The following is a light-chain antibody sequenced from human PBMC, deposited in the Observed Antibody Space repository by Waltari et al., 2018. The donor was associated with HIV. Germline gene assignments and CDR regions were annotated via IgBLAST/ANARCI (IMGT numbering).Light chain of an antibody. V-gene: IGLV1-47*01. CDR2: RNN. Sequence: QSVLTQPPSASGTPGQRVTISCSGSSSNIGSNYVYWYQQLPGTAPKLLIYRNNHRPSGVPARFSGSKPGTSASLAISGLRSEDEADYYCATWDDSLSGLWVFGGGTKLTVL. CDR3: ATWDDSLSGLWV. J-gene: IGLJ3*02. CDR1: SSNIGSNY.